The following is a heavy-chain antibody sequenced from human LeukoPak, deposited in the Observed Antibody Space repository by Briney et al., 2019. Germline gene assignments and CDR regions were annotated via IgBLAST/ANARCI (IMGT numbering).Heavy chain of an antibody. Sequence: ASVKVSCKASGYTFTGYYMHWVRQATGQGLEWMGWMNPNSGNTGYAQKFQGRVTITRNTSISTAYMELSSLRSEDTAVYYCARGFKTSYYDFWSGYYTSYDYWGQGTLVTVSS. CDR1: GYTFTGYY. V-gene: IGHV1-8*03. CDR3: ARGFKTSYYDFWSGYYTSYDY. J-gene: IGHJ4*02. D-gene: IGHD3-3*01. CDR2: MNPNSGNT.